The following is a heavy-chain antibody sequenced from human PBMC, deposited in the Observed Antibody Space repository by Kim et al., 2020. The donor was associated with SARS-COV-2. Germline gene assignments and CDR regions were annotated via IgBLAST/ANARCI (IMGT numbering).Heavy chain of an antibody. CDR2: IKRDGSEK. CDR1: GFTFSNYW. CDR3: TSWGAGNY. V-gene: IGHV3-7*01. D-gene: IGHD6-13*01. J-gene: IGHJ4*02. Sequence: SLRLSCAASGFTFSNYWMSWVRQAPGKGLEWVANIKRDGSEKYYVDSVRGRFTISRDNAQNSLFLQMNSLRVEDTAVYYCTSWGAGNYWGPGTLVTVSS.